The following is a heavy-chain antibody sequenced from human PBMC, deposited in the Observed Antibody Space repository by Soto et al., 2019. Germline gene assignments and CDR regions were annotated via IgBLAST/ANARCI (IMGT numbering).Heavy chain of an antibody. V-gene: IGHV4-31*03. CDR2: IYYSGST. CDR1: GGSISSGGYY. Sequence: QVQLQESGPGLVKPSQTLSLTCTVSGGSISSGGYYWSWIRQHPGKGLEWIGYIYYSGSTYYNPSLKSXXTXSXVTSKNQFSLKLSSVTAADTAVYYCARANPIVGVDYWGQGTLVTVSS. J-gene: IGHJ4*02. D-gene: IGHD2-15*01. CDR3: ARANPIVGVDY.